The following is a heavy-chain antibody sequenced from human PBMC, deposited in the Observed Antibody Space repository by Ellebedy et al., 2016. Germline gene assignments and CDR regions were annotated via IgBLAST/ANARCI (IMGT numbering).Heavy chain of an antibody. D-gene: IGHD1-26*01. J-gene: IGHJ4*02. Sequence: GGSLRLXCATSGFTFSNYFMTWIRQAPGKGLEWVATISGGGDNTFFADSVKGRFTISRDNSKNMIYLQMNSLSADDTAVYYCVSGSYFDKWGQGTLVTVSS. CDR2: ISGGGDNT. CDR3: VSGSYFDK. CDR1: GFTFSNYF. V-gene: IGHV3-23*01.